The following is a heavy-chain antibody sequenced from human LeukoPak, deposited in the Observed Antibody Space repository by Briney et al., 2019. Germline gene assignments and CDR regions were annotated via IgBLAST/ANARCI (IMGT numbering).Heavy chain of an antibody. J-gene: IGHJ6*03. CDR2: IYTSGST. Sequence: PSETLSLTCTVSGGSISSYYWSWIRQPAGKGLEWIGRIYTSGSTNYNPSLKSRVTMSVGTSKNQFSLKLSSVTAADTAVYYCARGGFWGNYYYMDVWGKGTTVTVSS. V-gene: IGHV4-4*07. D-gene: IGHD7-27*01. CDR3: ARGGFWGNYYYMDV. CDR1: GGSISSYY.